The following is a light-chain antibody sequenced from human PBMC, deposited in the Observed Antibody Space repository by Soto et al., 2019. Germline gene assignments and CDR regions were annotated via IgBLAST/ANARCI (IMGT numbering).Light chain of an antibody. CDR2: RDN. J-gene: IGLJ3*02. CDR1: SSNIGSNP. CDR3: ATWEDTLYGPV. Sequence: QSALTQPPSTSGTPGQRVTISCSGSSSNIGSNPVQWYLQVPGTAPKLLIYRDNQRPSGVPDRFSGSKSGTSASLAISGLQSEDEGDYHCATWEDTLYGPVFGGGTKLTVL. V-gene: IGLV1-44*01.